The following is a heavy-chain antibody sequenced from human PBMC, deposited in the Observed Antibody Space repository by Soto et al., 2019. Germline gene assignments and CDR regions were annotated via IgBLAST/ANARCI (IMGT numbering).Heavy chain of an antibody. CDR1: GATFSSYA. Sequence: SSAKVSFPASGATFSSYAITLVRQSPGQGLEWMGGIIPIFGTANYAQKFQGRVTITADESTSTDYMELSSLRSEDMDVYYCARVMYYYDSSGYPRPGDYYYYGMDVCGQGTTVTVSS. CDR2: IIPIFGTA. J-gene: IGHJ6*02. D-gene: IGHD3-22*01. V-gene: IGHV1-69*13. CDR3: ARVMYYYDSSGYPRPGDYYYYGMDV.